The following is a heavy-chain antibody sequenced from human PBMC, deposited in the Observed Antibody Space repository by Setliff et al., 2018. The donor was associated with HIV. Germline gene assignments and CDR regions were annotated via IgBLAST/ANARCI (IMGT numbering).Heavy chain of an antibody. CDR1: GASITNSNSY. Sequence: SETLSLTCNVYGASITNSNSYWGWIRQPPGKGLEWIGCIYQSGSTYYNVSLKSRVIISVDTSKNQFSLKLNSVTAADTAIYYCARHRAVAGANYFDFWGQGTLVTVSS. D-gene: IGHD6-19*01. CDR3: ARHRAVAGANYFDF. J-gene: IGHJ4*02. V-gene: IGHV4-39*01. CDR2: IYQSGST.